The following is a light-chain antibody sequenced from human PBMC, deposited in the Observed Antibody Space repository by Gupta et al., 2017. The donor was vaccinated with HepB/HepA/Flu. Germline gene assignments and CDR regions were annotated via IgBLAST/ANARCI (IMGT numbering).Light chain of an antibody. J-gene: IGLJ2*01. CDR1: KLGGKY. Sequence: SYELTQPPSVSVSPGQTASITCSGDKLGGKYASWYQLKPGQSPVLVIYQDTRRPSGIPERFSGSNSGNTATLTISGTPALDEADDYCQAWDSTTVVVGGGTRLTVL. CDR3: QAWDSTTVV. CDR2: QDT. V-gene: IGLV3-1*01.